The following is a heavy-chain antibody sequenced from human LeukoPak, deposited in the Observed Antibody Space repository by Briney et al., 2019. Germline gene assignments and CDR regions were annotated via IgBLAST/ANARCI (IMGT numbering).Heavy chain of an antibody. CDR3: AKDTDYGGNSGYFDY. D-gene: IGHD4-23*01. J-gene: IGHJ4*02. CDR1: GFTFDDYA. CDR2: ISWNSGSI. V-gene: IGHV3-9*01. Sequence: PGRSLRLSCAASGFTFDDYAMHWVRQAPGKGLEWVSGISWNSGSIGCADSVKGRFTISRDNAKNSLYLQMNSLRAEDTALYYCAKDTDYGGNSGYFDYWGQGTLVTVSS.